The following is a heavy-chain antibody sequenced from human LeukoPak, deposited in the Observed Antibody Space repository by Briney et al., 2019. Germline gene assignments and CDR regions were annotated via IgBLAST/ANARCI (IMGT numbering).Heavy chain of an antibody. Sequence: RGSLRLSCAASRVFLSNYGMHSVCEAPGKGVERVEFIRNDGSKKYYANYVKGGLTCSRADSKNKLHLHRNSRRAEDRAVYYCAKVYSSGWADFDYWGQGTLVTVSS. CDR3: AKVYSSGWADFDY. CDR1: RVFLSNYG. J-gene: IGHJ4*02. V-gene: IGHV3-30*02. CDR2: IRNDGSKK. D-gene: IGHD6-19*01.